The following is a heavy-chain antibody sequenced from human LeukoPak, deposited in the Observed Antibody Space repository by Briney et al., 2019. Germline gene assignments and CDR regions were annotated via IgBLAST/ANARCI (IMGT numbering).Heavy chain of an antibody. J-gene: IGHJ6*02. CDR3: AKGLGYCSSTSCLLTSYGMDV. CDR1: GFTFSSYA. V-gene: IGHV3-23*01. CDR2: ISGSGGST. Sequence: GGSLRLSCAASGFTFSSYAMSWVRQAPGKGLEWVSAISGSGGSTYYADSVKGRFTISRDNSKNTLYLQMNSLRAEDTAVYYCAKGLGYCSSTSCLLTSYGMDVWGQGTTVTVS. D-gene: IGHD2-2*01.